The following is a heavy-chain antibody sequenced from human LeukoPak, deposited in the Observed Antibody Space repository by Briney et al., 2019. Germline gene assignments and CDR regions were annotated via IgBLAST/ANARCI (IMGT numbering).Heavy chain of an antibody. D-gene: IGHD3-22*01. CDR1: GGSISSTSYY. CDR2: IYYSGST. V-gene: IGHV4-39*01. CDR3: AKAGVRYFDSSGLYAFDF. J-gene: IGHJ3*01. Sequence: PSETLSLTCAVSGGSISSTSYYWAWIRQPPGKGLEWIGTIYYSGSTYHNPSLKSRVTMSVDTSSNQFSLKLSSVDAADTAVYYCAKAGVRYFDSSGLYAFDFWGQGTTVTVSS.